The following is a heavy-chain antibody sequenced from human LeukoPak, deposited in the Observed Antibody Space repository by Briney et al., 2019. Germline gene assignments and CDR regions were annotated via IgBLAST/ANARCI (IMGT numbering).Heavy chain of an antibody. Sequence: QPGGSLRLSCAASGFTFSSYAMSWVRQAPGKGLEWVSAISGSGGSTYYADSVKGRFTISRDNSKNTLYLQMNSLGAEDTAVYYCAKDYYDSSGYYFNYGMDVWGQGTTVIVSS. CDR2: ISGSGGST. CDR1: GFTFSSYA. V-gene: IGHV3-23*01. CDR3: AKDYYDSSGYYFNYGMDV. J-gene: IGHJ6*02. D-gene: IGHD3-22*01.